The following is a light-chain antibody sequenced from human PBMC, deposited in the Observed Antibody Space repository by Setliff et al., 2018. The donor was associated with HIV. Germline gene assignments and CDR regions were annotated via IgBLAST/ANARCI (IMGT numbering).Light chain of an antibody. J-gene: IGLJ1*01. CDR3: SSYRSGSTLVV. Sequence: QSVLTQPASVSGSPGQSITISCSGTRNDVGRYNLVSWYQQQPGRPPKLMIYQASKRPSGVSNRFSGSKSGSTAYLTISGLLTEDEADYYCSSYRSGSTLVVFGTGTKVTV. V-gene: IGLV2-14*02. CDR1: RNDVGRYNL. CDR2: QAS.